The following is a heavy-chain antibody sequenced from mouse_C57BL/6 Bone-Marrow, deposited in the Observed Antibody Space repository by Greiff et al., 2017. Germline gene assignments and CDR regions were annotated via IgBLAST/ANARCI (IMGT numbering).Heavy chain of an antibody. V-gene: IGHV1-64*01. CDR1: GYTFTSYW. J-gene: IGHJ1*03. Sequence: QVQLQQPGAELVKPGASVKLSCKASGYTFTSYWMHWVKQRPGQGLEWIGMIHPNSGSTNYNEKFKSKDTLTVDKSSSTAYMQLSSLTSEDSAVYYCAWTTVVAWYFDVWGTGTTVTVSS. CDR2: IHPNSGST. CDR3: AWTTVVAWYFDV. D-gene: IGHD1-1*01.